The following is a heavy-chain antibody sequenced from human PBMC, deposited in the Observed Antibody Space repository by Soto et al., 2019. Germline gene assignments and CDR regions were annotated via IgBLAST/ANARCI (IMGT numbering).Heavy chain of an antibody. J-gene: IGHJ6*01. CDR2: MQPSSGRT. Sequence: ASLQVSCKASGYSFTGLGINWVRQTTGQGLEWMGWMQPSSGRTGYAQKFQGRVTMTRDTSINTAYMELSSLTSDDTAFYYCARGGTAGVEGWG. V-gene: IGHV1-8*01. CDR3: ARGGTAGVEG. CDR1: GYSFTGLG. D-gene: IGHD3-10*01.